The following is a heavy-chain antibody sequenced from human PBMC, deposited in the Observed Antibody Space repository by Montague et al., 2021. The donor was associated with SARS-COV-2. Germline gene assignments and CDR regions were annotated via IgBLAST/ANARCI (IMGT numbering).Heavy chain of an antibody. Sequence: PALVKPTQTLTLTCTFSGFSLSTSGVGVGWIRQPPGKALEWLTLXYWDDDKRYSPSLKSRLTTTKDTSKNQVVLTMTNMDPVDTATYYCAHSMWYYGSRTYVMAAGFDPWGQGTLVTVSS. D-gene: IGHD3-10*01. CDR3: AHSMWYYGSRTYVMAAGFDP. J-gene: IGHJ5*02. CDR1: GFSLSTSGVG. CDR2: XYWDDDK. V-gene: IGHV2-5*02.